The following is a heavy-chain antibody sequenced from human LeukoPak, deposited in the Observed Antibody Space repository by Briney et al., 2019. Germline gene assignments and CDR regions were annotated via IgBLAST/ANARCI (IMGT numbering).Heavy chain of an antibody. CDR1: RLTLSDYY. D-gene: IGHD3-10*01. J-gene: IGHJ5*02. Sequence: GGSLRLSCAASRLTLSDYYMSWIRQAPGKGLGWVSYIDSSGSTIYYADSVKGRFTISRDNSKNTLYLQMNSLRAEDTAVYFCARVATGSYDWFDPWGQGTLVTVSS. CDR3: ARVATGSYDWFDP. V-gene: IGHV3-11*04. CDR2: IDSSGSTI.